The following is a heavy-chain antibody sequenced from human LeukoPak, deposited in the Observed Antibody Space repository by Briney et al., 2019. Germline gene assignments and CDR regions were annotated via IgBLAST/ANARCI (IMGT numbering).Heavy chain of an antibody. CDR2: FDPGDGET. V-gene: IGHV1-24*01. CDR1: GYTFTSYG. D-gene: IGHD6-19*01. J-gene: IGHJ4*02. Sequence: GASVKVSCKASGYTFTSYGISWVRQAPGKGLEWMGGFDPGDGETIYAQKFQGRVTMTEDTSTDTAYMELSSLRSEDTAVYYCATSRGWYRLQFDYWGQGTLVTVSS. CDR3: ATSRGWYRLQFDY.